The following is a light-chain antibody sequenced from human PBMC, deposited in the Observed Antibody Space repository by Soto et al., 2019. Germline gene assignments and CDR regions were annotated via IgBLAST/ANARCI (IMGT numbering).Light chain of an antibody. V-gene: IGKV1-39*01. CDR2: AAS. J-gene: IGKJ2*01. CDR3: QQAYSTPPT. Sequence: DIQMTQSPSSLSASVGDRVTITCRASQGISSYLNWYQQKPGKAPNLLIYAASTLQSGVTSRFSGSGSGTDFTLTISSLQPEDFATYFCQQAYSTPPTFGQGTKLEIK. CDR1: QGISSY.